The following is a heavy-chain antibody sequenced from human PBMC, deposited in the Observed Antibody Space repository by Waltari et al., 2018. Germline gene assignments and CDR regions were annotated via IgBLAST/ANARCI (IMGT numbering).Heavy chain of an antibody. Sequence: EVQLVESGGDLVQPGGSLRLSCAASGFTLSNYWIHWVRQAPGKGLVWVSCINGDGSRMTYASSLQGRFTLSSDNAKSTVYLQMSSLRAEDTALYSCVRVDNTGLEPFDYWGQGTLVTVSS. CDR2: INGDGSRM. CDR1: GFTLSNYW. D-gene: IGHD1-1*01. CDR3: VRVDNTGLEPFDY. V-gene: IGHV3-74*01. J-gene: IGHJ4*02.